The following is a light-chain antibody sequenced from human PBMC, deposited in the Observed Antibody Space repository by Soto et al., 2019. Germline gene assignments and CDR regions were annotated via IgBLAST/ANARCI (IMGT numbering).Light chain of an antibody. CDR3: QQSYSTLGT. V-gene: IGKV1-39*01. Sequence: IQMTQSPSSLSASVGDRVIITCRSDHSINNYLNWYQQRPGKVPKLLIYAASTLQSGVPSRFRGSGSGRGFTPTINSLQPEDFATYYCQQSYSTLGTFGRGTRVEI. J-gene: IGKJ2*01. CDR2: AAS. CDR1: HSINNY.